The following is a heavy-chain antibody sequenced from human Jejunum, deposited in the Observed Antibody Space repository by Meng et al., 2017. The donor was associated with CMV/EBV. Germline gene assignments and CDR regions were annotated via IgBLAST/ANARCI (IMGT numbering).Heavy chain of an antibody. V-gene: IGHV3-48*03. D-gene: IGHD4-23*01. Sequence: SCAASGFTFDDYAMHWVRQAPGKGLEWVSYISSSDSIYYADSVKGRFTISRDNAKNSLYLQMNSLRAEDTALYYCATDDYGGNPAYWGQGTLVTVSS. CDR1: GFTFDDYA. J-gene: IGHJ4*02. CDR2: ISSSDSI. CDR3: ATDDYGGNPAY.